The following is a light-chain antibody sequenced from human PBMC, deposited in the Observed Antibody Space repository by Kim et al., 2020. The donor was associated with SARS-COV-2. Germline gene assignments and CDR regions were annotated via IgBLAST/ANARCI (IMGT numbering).Light chain of an antibody. V-gene: IGKV1-39*01. J-gene: IGKJ4*01. Sequence: SASVGDRVTITCRASQSIRNHLNWYQQRPGKAPKLLIYAASTLQSGVPSRFSGSGSGTDFTLTISCLQSEDFATYYCQQYHSFPLTFGGGTKLEI. CDR1: QSIRNH. CDR2: AAS. CDR3: QQYHSFPLT.